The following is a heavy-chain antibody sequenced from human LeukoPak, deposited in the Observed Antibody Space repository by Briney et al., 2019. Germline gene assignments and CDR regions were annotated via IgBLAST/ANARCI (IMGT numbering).Heavy chain of an antibody. CDR3: ARTRYYYNSRSYGAPYYFDY. D-gene: IGHD3-10*01. J-gene: IGHJ4*02. CDR2: IYYSGST. Sequence: PSETLSLTCTVSGDSISSSSSYWGWIRQPPGEGLEWIGSIYYSGSTYYNPSLKSRATIAVDTSKNQFSLKLSSVTAADTAVYYCARTRYYYNSRSYGAPYYFDYWGQGTLVTVSS. V-gene: IGHV4-39*01. CDR1: GDSISSSSSY.